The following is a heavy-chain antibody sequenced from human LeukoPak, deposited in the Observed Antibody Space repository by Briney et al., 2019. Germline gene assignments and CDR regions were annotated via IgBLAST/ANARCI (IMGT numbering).Heavy chain of an antibody. D-gene: IGHD2-2*01. CDR2: INHSGST. CDR3: ARGRNTNIVVVPAANPLYYFDY. V-gene: IGHV4-34*01. CDR1: GGSFSGYY. J-gene: IGHJ4*02. Sequence: KTSETLSLTCAVYGGSFSGYYWSWIRQPPGKGLEWSGEINHSGSTNYNPSLKSRVTISVDTSKNQFSLKLSSVTAADTAVYYCARGRNTNIVVVPAANPLYYFDYWGQGTLVTVSS.